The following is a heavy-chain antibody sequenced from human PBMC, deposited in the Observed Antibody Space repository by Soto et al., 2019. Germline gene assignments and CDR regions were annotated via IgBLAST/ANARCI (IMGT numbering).Heavy chain of an antibody. V-gene: IGHV4-34*01. D-gene: IGHD6-6*01. J-gene: IGHJ4*02. CDR2: INHSGST. Sequence: LSLTCAVYGGSFSGYYWSWIRQPPGKGLEWIGEINHSGSTNYNPSLKSRVTISVDTSKNQFSLKLSSVTAADTAVYYCASLRGGQLDIADYWGQGTLVTVSS. CDR3: ASLRGGQLDIADY. CDR1: GGSFSGYY.